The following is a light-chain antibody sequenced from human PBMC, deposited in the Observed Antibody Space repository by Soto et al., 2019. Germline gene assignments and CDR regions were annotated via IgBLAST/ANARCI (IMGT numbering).Light chain of an antibody. V-gene: IGLV7-43*01. CDR1: TGAVTSGYY. J-gene: IGLJ2*01. Sequence: QTVVTQEPSLPVSPGGTVTLTCASSTGAVTSGYYPNWLQQKPGQPPRALIYSTTYKHSWTPARFSGSLLGGKAALTLSGVQPEDEADYYCLLFYGDGVVFGGGTKLTVL. CDR3: LLFYGDGVV. CDR2: STT.